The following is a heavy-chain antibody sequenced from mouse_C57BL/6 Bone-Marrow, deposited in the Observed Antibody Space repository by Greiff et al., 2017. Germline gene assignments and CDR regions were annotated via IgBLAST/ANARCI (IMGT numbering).Heavy chain of an antibody. CDR2: IYPRSGNT. J-gene: IGHJ3*01. D-gene: IGHD1-3*01. CDR1: GFTFTSSG. CDR3: ASNFRFAY. V-gene: IGHV1-81*01. Sequence: VMLVESGAELARPGASVKLSCTASGFTFTSSGISWVKQRTGQGLEWIAEIYPRSGNTYYNETFKGKATLTADKSSSTAYMELRSLTSEDSAVYFCASNFRFAYWGQGTLVTVSA.